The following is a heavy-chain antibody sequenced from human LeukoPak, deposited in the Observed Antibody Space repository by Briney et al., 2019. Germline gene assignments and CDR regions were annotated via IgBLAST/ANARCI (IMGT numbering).Heavy chain of an antibody. D-gene: IGHD6-19*01. J-gene: IGHJ6*03. Sequence: GGSLRLSCAASGFTFSSYSMNWVRQAPGKGLEWVSYISSSSTIYYADSVKGRFTISRDNAKNSLYLQMNSLRAEDTAVYYCARGRQFYYMDVWGKGTTVTVSS. V-gene: IGHV3-48*01. CDR2: ISSSSTI. CDR1: GFTFSSYS. CDR3: ARGRQFYYMDV.